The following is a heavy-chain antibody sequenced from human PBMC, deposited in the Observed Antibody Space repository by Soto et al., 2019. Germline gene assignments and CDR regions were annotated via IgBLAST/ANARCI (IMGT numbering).Heavy chain of an antibody. CDR2: IYYSGST. D-gene: IGHD2-2*02. V-gene: IGHV4-59*01. Sequence: PSETLSLTCTVSGGSISSYYWSWIRQPPGKGLEWIGYIYYSGSTNYNPSLKSRVTISVDTSKNQFSLKLSSVTAADTAVYYCAGTIPGRYYYYYGMDVWGQGTTVTVSS. CDR1: GGSISSYY. J-gene: IGHJ6*02. CDR3: AGTIPGRYYYYYGMDV.